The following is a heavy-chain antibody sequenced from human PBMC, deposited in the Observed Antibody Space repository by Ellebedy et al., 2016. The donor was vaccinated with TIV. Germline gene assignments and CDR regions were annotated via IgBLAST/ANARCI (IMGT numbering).Heavy chain of an antibody. Sequence: PGGSLRLSCAASGFTFSRYDMNWVRQAPGKGLEWVSRISGSRGTTNYADSVKGRFTIARENSKNILYLQMNSLRADDTAVYYCAKDRDYFYDSSGFDYWGRGSLVTVSS. V-gene: IGHV3-23*01. J-gene: IGHJ4*02. CDR3: AKDRDYFYDSSGFDY. CDR2: ISGSRGTT. CDR1: GFTFSRYD. D-gene: IGHD3-22*01.